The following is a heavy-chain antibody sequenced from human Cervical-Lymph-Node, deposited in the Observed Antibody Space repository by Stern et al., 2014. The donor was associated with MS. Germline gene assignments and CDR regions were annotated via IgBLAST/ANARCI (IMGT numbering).Heavy chain of an antibody. CDR3: ARAASTTSSYNF. Sequence: VQLLESGAEVKKPGSSVKVSCQASGGSFINNVISWVRQAPGQGLEWMGGTIPIFGTALYAQKFRGRVTITADESTGTAYRELRSLRSDDSAVYFCARAASTTSSYNFWGPGTLVTVSS. J-gene: IGHJ4*02. V-gene: IGHV1-69*01. D-gene: IGHD3-10*01. CDR2: TIPIFGTA. CDR1: GGSFINNV.